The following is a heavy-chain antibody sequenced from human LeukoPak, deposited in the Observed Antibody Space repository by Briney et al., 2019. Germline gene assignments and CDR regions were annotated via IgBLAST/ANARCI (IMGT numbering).Heavy chain of an antibody. J-gene: IGHJ4*02. V-gene: IGHV3-30*04. D-gene: IGHD6-13*01. CDR2: ISKDGNSK. CDR1: GLTFSNYA. CDR3: ARDGATAATIDN. Sequence: GGSLRLSCVASGLTFSNYAMHWVRQAPGKGLEWVAVISKDGNSKFYVDSVKGRFTISRDNSKNTQYLQMSSLRGDDTAVYYCARDGATAATIDNWGQGILVTVSS.